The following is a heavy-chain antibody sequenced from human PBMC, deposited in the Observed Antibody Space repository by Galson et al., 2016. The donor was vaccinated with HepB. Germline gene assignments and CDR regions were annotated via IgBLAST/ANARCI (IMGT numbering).Heavy chain of an antibody. V-gene: IGHV4-38-2*02. CDR1: GYAISSGYDY. Sequence: TLSLTCTVSGYAISSGYDYWGWIRQPPGKGLEWIASVDQSGRTYYNPSLKSRVTISVDTSKNQSSLKLNSLTAADTAVFYCVRSGDSGAFDFWGQGTLVTVSS. D-gene: IGHD2-21*01. J-gene: IGHJ3*01. CDR3: VRSGDSGAFDF. CDR2: VDQSGRT.